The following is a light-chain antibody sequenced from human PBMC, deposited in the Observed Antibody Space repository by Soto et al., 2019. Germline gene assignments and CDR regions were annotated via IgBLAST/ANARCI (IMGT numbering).Light chain of an antibody. CDR1: QSVSSSY. CDR3: QQYGSSPPVYT. Sequence: EIVLTQSPGTLSLSPGERATLSCRASQSVSSSYLAWYQQKPGQAPRLLIYGASSRATGIPDRFSGSGSGKDFTLTISRLELEDFAVDYCQQYGSSPPVYTFGQGTKREIK. J-gene: IGKJ2*01. CDR2: GAS. V-gene: IGKV3-20*01.